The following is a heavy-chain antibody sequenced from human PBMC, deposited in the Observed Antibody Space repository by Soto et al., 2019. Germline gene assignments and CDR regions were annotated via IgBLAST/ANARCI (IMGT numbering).Heavy chain of an antibody. D-gene: IGHD3-22*01. V-gene: IGHV1-18*01. CDR1: GYTFTSYG. Sequence: RASVKVSCKASGYTFTSYGISWVRQAPGQGLEWMGWISAYNGNTNYAQKLQGRVTMTTDTSTSTAYMELRSLRSDDTAVYYCARGKDYYDSSGYYYYYYGMDVWGQGTTVTVSS. J-gene: IGHJ6*02. CDR3: ARGKDYYDSSGYYYYYYGMDV. CDR2: ISAYNGNT.